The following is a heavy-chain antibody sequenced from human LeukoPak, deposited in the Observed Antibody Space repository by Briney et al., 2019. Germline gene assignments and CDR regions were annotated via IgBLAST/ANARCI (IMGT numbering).Heavy chain of an antibody. Sequence: GGSLRLSCKGSGYSFTSYWIGWVRQMPGKGLEWMGIIYPGDSDTRYSPSFQGQVTISADKSISTAYLRWSSLKASDTAMYYCARHMGGYYGPPRGMDVWGQGTTVTVSS. CDR2: IYPGDSDT. V-gene: IGHV5-51*01. CDR1: GYSFTSYW. CDR3: ARHMGGYYGPPRGMDV. J-gene: IGHJ6*02. D-gene: IGHD1-26*01.